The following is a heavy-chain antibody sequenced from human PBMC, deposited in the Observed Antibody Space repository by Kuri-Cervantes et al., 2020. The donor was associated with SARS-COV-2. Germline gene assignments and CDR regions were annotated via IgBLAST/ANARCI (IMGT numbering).Heavy chain of an antibody. CDR1: GGSISSSSYY. J-gene: IGHJ4*02. Sequence: SETLSLTCTVSGGSISSSSYYWGWIRQPPGKGLEWIGSIYYSGSTYYNPSLKSRVTISVDTSKNQFSLKLSSVTAADTAVYYCARQIRASSSYDYWGQGTLVTSPQ. V-gene: IGHV4-39*01. D-gene: IGHD6-6*01. CDR3: ARQIRASSSYDY. CDR2: IYYSGST.